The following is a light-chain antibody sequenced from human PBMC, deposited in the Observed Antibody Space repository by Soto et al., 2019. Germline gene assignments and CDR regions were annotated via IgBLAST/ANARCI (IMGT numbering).Light chain of an antibody. J-gene: IGKJ1*01. CDR2: GAS. Sequence: EILLTQSPCTLSLSPGERATLTCRASQSVSNNYLAWYQQKPGQAPRLLIYGASNRATGIPDRFSGSGSGTDFTLTISRLAPEDFAVYYCQQYVSSGTFGQGTKVDIK. V-gene: IGKV3-20*01. CDR1: QSVSNNY. CDR3: QQYVSSGT.